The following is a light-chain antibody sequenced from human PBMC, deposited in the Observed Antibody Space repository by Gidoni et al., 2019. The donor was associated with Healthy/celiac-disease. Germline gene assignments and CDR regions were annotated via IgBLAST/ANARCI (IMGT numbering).Light chain of an antibody. CDR1: QSVSSY. Sequence: ELVLTQSPATLSLSPGERATLSCRASQSVSSYLAWYQQKPGQAPRLLIYDASNRATGIPARFSGSGSGTDFTLTISSLEPEDFAVYYCQQRSNWPGTFGQXTKLEIK. J-gene: IGKJ2*01. CDR2: DAS. V-gene: IGKV3-11*01. CDR3: QQRSNWPGT.